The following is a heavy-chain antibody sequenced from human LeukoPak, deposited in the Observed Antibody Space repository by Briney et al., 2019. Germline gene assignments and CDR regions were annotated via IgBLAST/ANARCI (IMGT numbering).Heavy chain of an antibody. CDR3: TIYVSGSTPDY. CDR2: ISSRSSYI. D-gene: IGHD3-10*01. Sequence: PGGALRHSCAASGFTFSSYIMKWVREAPGKGLEWVSSISSRSSYIYYADSLKGGFTISRDNAKNSLYLQMNRLRAEDTAVYYCTIYVSGSTPDYWGQGTLVTVSS. V-gene: IGHV3-21*01. J-gene: IGHJ4*02. CDR1: GFTFSSYI.